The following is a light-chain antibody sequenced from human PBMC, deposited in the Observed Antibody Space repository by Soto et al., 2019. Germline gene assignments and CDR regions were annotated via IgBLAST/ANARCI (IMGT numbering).Light chain of an antibody. Sequence: EIVMTQSPATLSVSPGERATLSCRASQSVSSSLAWYQQSPGQAPRLLIYGTSTRATGIPARFSGSGSGTEFTLTISSLQSEDFAVYYCQQYNNWPRTFGLGTKVEIK. CDR2: GTS. CDR3: QQYNNWPRT. J-gene: IGKJ1*01. V-gene: IGKV3-15*01. CDR1: QSVSSS.